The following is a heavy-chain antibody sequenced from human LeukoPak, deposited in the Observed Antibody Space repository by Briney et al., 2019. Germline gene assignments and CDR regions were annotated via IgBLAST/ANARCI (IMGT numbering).Heavy chain of an antibody. CDR2: IYFTGST. Sequence: SETLSLTCTVSGGSISTYYWSWIRQPPGRGLEWIGYIYFTGSTNYNPSLQSRVTISVDTSKNQFSLKLSSVTAADTAVYYCARDQATLTTPYGMDVWGQGTTVTVSS. CDR3: ARDQATLTTPYGMDV. CDR1: GGSISTYY. D-gene: IGHD3-3*01. V-gene: IGHV4-59*01. J-gene: IGHJ6*02.